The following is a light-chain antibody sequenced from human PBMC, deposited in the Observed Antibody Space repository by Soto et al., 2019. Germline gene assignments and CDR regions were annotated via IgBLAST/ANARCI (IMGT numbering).Light chain of an antibody. CDR2: DAS. J-gene: IGKJ2*01. Sequence: DIQMTQSPSTLSASVGDRVTITCRASQSISTWLVWYQQKPGKAPKVLIYDASSLQSGVPSRFSGHGSGTYFTLTISSLPPDDSAIYYCQQCKTSTTFGQGTKLEIK. CDR3: QQCKTSTT. CDR1: QSISTW. V-gene: IGKV1-5*01.